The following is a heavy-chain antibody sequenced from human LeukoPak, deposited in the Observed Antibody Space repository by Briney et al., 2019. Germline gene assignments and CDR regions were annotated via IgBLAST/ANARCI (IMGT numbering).Heavy chain of an antibody. CDR1: GYSFTSYW. CDR3: ARYRYCSSTSCSGDWFDP. D-gene: IGHD2-2*01. Sequence: GESLKISCKGSGYSFTSYWIGWVRQMPGKGLEWMGIIYPGDSDTRYSPSFQGQVTISADKSISTAYLQWSSLKASDTAMYYCARYRYCSSTSCSGDWFDPWGQGTLVTVSS. V-gene: IGHV5-51*01. CDR2: IYPGDSDT. J-gene: IGHJ5*02.